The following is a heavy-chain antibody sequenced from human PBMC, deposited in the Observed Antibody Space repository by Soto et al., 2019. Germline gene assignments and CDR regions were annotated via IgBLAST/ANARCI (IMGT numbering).Heavy chain of an antibody. V-gene: IGHV3-66*01. D-gene: IGHD3-10*01. CDR3: ARDHRYGSGSY. CDR1: GFTVSSNY. Sequence: EVQLVESGGGLVQPGGSLRLSCAASGFTVSSNYMSWVRQAPGKGLEWVSVIYSGGSTYYTDSVKGRLTISRDNSKNTLYLQINSLRAEDTAVYYWARDHRYGSGSYWGQGTLVTVSS. J-gene: IGHJ4*02. CDR2: IYSGGST.